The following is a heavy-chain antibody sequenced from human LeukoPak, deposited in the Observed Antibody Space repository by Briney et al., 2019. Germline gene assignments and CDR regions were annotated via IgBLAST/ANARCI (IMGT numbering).Heavy chain of an antibody. CDR1: GFTFSNYG. V-gene: IGHV3-21*01. CDR2: ISSSSSYI. CDR3: ARYYDFWSGYLYGVYYFDY. D-gene: IGHD3-3*01. Sequence: GGSLRLSCAASGFTFSNYGMHWVRQAPGKGLEWVSSISSSSSYIYYADSVKGRFTISRDNAKNSLYLQMNSLRAEDTAVYYCARYYDFWSGYLYGVYYFDYWGQGTLVTVSS. J-gene: IGHJ4*02.